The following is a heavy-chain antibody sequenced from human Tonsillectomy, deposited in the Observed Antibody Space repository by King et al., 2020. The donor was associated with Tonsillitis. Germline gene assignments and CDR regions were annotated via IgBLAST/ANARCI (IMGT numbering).Heavy chain of an antibody. J-gene: IGHJ6*02. CDR3: TTVGLGSGYYYAMDV. Sequence: VQLVQSGGGLVKPGGSLRLSCAASGFTCSNAWMSWVHSAPVKGLEWVGRIKSQTDGGTTDYAAPVKGRFTISRDDTKNTLYLQMNNPKTEDTAVYSFTTVGLGSGYYYAMDVWGQGTTVTVS. CDR1: GFTCSNAW. D-gene: IGHD3-10*01. V-gene: IGHV3-15*01. CDR2: IKSQTDGGTT.